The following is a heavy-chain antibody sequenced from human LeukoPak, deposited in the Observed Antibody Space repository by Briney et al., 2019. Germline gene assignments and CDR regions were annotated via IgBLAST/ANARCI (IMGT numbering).Heavy chain of an antibody. J-gene: IGHJ4*02. CDR2: IKGDGSST. CDR1: GFTFSSYW. Sequence: GGSLRLSCAASGFTFSSYWMLCVRHTPGKGLVWVSRIKGDGSSTSYADSVKGRFTISRDNAKNTLYLQMNSLRAEDTAVYYCARDGYSFGHDFDYWGQGTLVTVSS. V-gene: IGHV3-74*01. CDR3: ARDGYSFGHDFDY. D-gene: IGHD5-18*01.